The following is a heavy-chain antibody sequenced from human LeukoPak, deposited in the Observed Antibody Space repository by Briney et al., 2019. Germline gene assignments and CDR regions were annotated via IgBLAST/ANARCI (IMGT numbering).Heavy chain of an antibody. CDR3: VRDRGHDPYYFDR. V-gene: IGHV3-30-3*01. CDR1: RFTFSWYA. D-gene: IGHD5-12*01. Sequence: PGGSLRLSCAASRFTFSWYAMHWVRQAPGKGLEWVAFVSIDGGSKYYADSVKGRFTISRDNSKDTLDLQMTSLRGDDTAVYYCVRDRGHDPYYFDRWGQGTLVIVSS. J-gene: IGHJ4*02. CDR2: VSIDGGSK.